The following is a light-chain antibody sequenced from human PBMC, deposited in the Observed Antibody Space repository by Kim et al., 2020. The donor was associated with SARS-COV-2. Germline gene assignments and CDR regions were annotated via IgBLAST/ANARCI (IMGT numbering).Light chain of an antibody. V-gene: IGKV2-30*01. CDR1: HCLVCKDISTY. CDR3: MQGKHWPPT. Sequence: ASRDSMTSHCLVCKDISTYLTWYQQKPGQSPRLLVYYVSNLETGVPERFSGSGSGTDFTLTISSVEAEDVAIYYCMQGKHWPPTFGQGTKVDIK. J-gene: IGKJ1*01. CDR2: YVS.